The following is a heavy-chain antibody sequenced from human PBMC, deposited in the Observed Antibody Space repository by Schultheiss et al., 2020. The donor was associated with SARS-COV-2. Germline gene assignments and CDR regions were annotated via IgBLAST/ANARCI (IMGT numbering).Heavy chain of an antibody. V-gene: IGHV4-4*02. CDR2: ISHSGTT. J-gene: IGHJ6*02. CDR3: ARAPMTGGQSYRLDV. D-gene: IGHD3-3*01. CDR1: GGSISSSNW. Sequence: SETLSLTCAVSGGSISSSNWWSWVRQPLGKGLEWIGTISHSGTTTYDPSLRSRATISADKSENHLSLRLTSVTAADTATYFCARAPMTGGQSYRLDVWGHGTSVTVSS.